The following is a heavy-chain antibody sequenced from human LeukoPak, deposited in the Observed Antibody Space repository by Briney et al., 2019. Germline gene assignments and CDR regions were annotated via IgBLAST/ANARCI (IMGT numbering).Heavy chain of an antibody. CDR1: GYTFTGYY. D-gene: IGHD1-7*01. Sequence: ASVKVSCKASGYTFTGYYMHWVRQAPGQGLEWMGWLNPNSGGTKYAQKFQGRVTMTRDTSISTAYMELSRLRSDDTAVYYCARDLRLELRTVGYWGQGTLVTVSS. CDR3: ARDLRLELRTVGY. J-gene: IGHJ4*02. V-gene: IGHV1-2*02. CDR2: LNPNSGGT.